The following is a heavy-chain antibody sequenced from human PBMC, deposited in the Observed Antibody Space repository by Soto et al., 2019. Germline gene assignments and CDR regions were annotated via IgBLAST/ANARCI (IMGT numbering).Heavy chain of an antibody. CDR2: IYYSGST. J-gene: IGHJ4*02. V-gene: IGHV4-30-4*01. Sequence: SETLSLTCTVSGGSISSGDYYWSWIRQPPGKGLERIGYIYYSGSTYYNPSLKSRVTISVDTSKNQFSLKLSSVTAADTAVYYCARDRRHDYGDYPYYFDYWGQGTLVTVSS. D-gene: IGHD4-17*01. CDR3: ARDRRHDYGDYPYYFDY. CDR1: GGSISSGDYY.